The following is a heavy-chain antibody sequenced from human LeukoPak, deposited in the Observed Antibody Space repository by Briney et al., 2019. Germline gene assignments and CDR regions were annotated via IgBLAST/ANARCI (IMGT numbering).Heavy chain of an antibody. D-gene: IGHD3-3*01. J-gene: IGHJ4*02. CDR3: ATELWTYYDFWSGYSDY. Sequence: GGSLRLSCAASGFTFSDTWMSWVRQAPGKGLEWVANIKQDGSEKYYVDSVKGRFTISRDNAKNSLYLQMNSLRAEDTAVYYCATELWTYYDFWSGYSDYWGQGTLVTVSS. CDR1: GFTFSDTW. CDR2: IKQDGSEK. V-gene: IGHV3-7*01.